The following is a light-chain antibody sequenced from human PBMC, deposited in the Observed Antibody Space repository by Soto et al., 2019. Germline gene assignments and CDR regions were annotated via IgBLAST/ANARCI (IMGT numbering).Light chain of an antibody. V-gene: IGLV2-14*03. CDR2: EVR. CDR3: SSHTTRNTRV. J-gene: IGLJ1*01. Sequence: QSVLTQPASVSESPGQSITISCTGTSSDVGAYDFVSWYQQHPDKAPKLMIYEVRGRPSGVSNRFSGSKSFNTATLTISGLQAEDEADYYCSSHTTRNTRVFGTGTKLTVL. CDR1: SSDVGAYDF.